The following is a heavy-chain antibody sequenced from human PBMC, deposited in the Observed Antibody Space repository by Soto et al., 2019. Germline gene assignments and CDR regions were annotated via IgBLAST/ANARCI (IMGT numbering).Heavy chain of an antibody. D-gene: IGHD5-12*01. CDR1: GYTFTSYY. J-gene: IGHJ4*02. Sequence: WASVKVSCKASGYTFTSYYMHWVRQAPGQGLEWMGIINPSGGSTSYADFVQGRFTFSRDNSRNILYLQMNSLRAEDTAMYYCARSLFMVAPDNEPFDYWGQGTLVTVSS. V-gene: IGHV1-46*04. CDR2: INPSGGST. CDR3: ARSLFMVAPDNEPFDY.